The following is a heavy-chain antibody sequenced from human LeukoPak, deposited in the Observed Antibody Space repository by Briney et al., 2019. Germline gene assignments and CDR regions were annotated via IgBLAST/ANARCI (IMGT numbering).Heavy chain of an antibody. V-gene: IGHV2-5*02. CDR3: AELYGSRPGFDY. CDR2: IYWDNDK. Sequence: SGPTLVRPTQTLTLTCTFSGFSLSTRGVGGGWSRQPPGKALERLVLIYWDNDKRYNPSLKSRLTITKDTSKNQVFLAMTNRDPVDTATYYWAELYGSRPGFDYWGQGTLVTVSS. CDR1: GFSLSTRGVG. D-gene: IGHD6-13*01. J-gene: IGHJ4*02.